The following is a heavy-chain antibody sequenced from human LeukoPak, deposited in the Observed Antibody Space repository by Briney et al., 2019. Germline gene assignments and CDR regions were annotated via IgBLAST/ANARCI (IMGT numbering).Heavy chain of an antibody. CDR1: GFTFSSYG. J-gene: IGHJ4*02. Sequence: GGSLRLSCAASGFTFSSYGMSWVRQAPGKGLEWVSSIGSSGATTYYTDSVRGRFTISRDNSKNTVYLQMNSLRVEDTAVYYCAEVRPGAGTTDWGQGTMVTVSS. V-gene: IGHV3-23*01. CDR3: AEVRPGAGTTD. D-gene: IGHD1-7*01. CDR2: IGSSGATT.